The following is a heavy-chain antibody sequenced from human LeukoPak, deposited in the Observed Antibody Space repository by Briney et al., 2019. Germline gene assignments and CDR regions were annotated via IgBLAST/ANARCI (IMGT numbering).Heavy chain of an antibody. Sequence: SETLSLTCTVSGDSISVDNYYWGWIRRPPGKGLEPIGSIYYSGNTYYNPSLKSRVSISVDTSKNQFSLKVTSVTAADTAVYYCARHVGHYYGSGTLPYYYDYWGQGTLVTVSS. J-gene: IGHJ4*02. V-gene: IGHV4-39*01. CDR3: ARHVGHYYGSGTLPYYYDY. CDR2: IYYSGNT. CDR1: GDSISVDNYY. D-gene: IGHD3-10*01.